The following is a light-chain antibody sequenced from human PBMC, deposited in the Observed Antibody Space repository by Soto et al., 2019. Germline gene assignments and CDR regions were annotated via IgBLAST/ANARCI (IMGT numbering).Light chain of an antibody. Sequence: EIVLTQSPGTLSLSPGERATLSCRASQSVSSSYLAWYHQKPGQAPRLLIYGASSRASGIPDRFSGSGSGTYFTFTISRLEPEEFAVYYCQQYDNSPLTFGGGTKVEIK. V-gene: IGKV3-20*01. CDR1: QSVSSSY. J-gene: IGKJ4*01. CDR2: GAS. CDR3: QQYDNSPLT.